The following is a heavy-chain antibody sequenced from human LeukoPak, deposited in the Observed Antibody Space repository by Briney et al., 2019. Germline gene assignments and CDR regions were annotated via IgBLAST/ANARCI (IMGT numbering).Heavy chain of an antibody. V-gene: IGHV3-23*01. D-gene: IGHD3-22*01. J-gene: IGHJ4*02. CDR1: GFTFSSYA. CDR3: AKRGGWGYYYDSSGYPLDY. Sequence: QPGGSLRLSCAASGFTFSSYAMHWVRQAPGKGLEWVSAISGSGGSTYYADSVKGRFTISRDNSKNTLYLQMNSLRAEDTAVYYCAKRGGWGYYYDSSGYPLDYWGQGTLVTVSS. CDR2: ISGSGGST.